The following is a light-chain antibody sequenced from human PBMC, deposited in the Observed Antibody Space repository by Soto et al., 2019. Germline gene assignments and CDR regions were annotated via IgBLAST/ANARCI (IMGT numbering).Light chain of an antibody. CDR3: QQRSNWPIT. V-gene: IGKV3-11*01. CDR2: DAS. Sequence: EIVMTHSPATLSVSPCERATLSFRASQSVSSYLAWYQQKPGQAPRLLIYDASNRATGIPARFSGSGSGTDFTLTISSLEPEDFAVYYCQQRSNWPITFGQGTRLEIK. J-gene: IGKJ5*01. CDR1: QSVSSY.